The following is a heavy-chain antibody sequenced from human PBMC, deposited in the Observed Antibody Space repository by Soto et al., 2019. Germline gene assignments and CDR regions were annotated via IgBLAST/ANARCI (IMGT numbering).Heavy chain of an antibody. CDR1: GGTFSTYT. Sequence: QVQLVQSGAEVKKPGSSVKVSCKAPGGTFSTYTFTWVRQAPGQGLEWMGRIIPSIDVANYAQTFQGRVTITADKSASTVYMEMSSLRSDDTAVYYCARAETTTGWVRGPLEIWGQGTMVTVSS. CDR2: IIPSIDVA. J-gene: IGHJ3*02. D-gene: IGHD3-9*01. V-gene: IGHV1-69*02. CDR3: ARAETTTGWVRGPLEI.